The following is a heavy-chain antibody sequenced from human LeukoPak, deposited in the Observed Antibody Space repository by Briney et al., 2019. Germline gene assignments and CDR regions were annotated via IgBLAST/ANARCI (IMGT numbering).Heavy chain of an antibody. V-gene: IGHV1-69*05. D-gene: IGHD1-7*01. J-gene: IGHJ3*02. CDR1: GGTFSSYA. Sequence: ASVKVSCKASGGTFSSYAISWVRQAPGQGLEWMGGIIPIFGTANYAQKFQGRVTITTDESTSTAYMELSSLRSEDTAVYYCARLLPPELELRGYAFDIWGQRTMVTFSS. CDR3: ARLLPPELELRGYAFDI. CDR2: IIPIFGTA.